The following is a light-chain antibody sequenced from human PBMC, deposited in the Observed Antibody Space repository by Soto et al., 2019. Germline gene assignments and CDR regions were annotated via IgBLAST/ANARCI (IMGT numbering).Light chain of an antibody. CDR2: GVG. CDR3: SSYAHGSIYV. CDR1: SSDVGAYNY. J-gene: IGLJ1*01. Sequence: QAVVTQPASVSGSPGQSITISCTGSSSDVGAYNYVSWYLQHPGKAPKLLIYGVGNRPSGVSARFSGSKSGDTASLTISGLQAEDEADYYCSSYAHGSIYVFGTGTQLTVL. V-gene: IGLV2-14*01.